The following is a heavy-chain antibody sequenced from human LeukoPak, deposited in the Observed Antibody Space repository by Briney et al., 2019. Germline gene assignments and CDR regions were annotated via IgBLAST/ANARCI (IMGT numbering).Heavy chain of an antibody. Sequence: PSETLSLTCSVSGASISGGTYYWGWIRQPPGKGLEWIGSIYYTGSTYDNPSLKSRVTISVDTSKNLFSLKLSSVTAADTAVYYCARGFRRTVTTFGWFDPWGQGTLVTVSS. V-gene: IGHV4-39*01. CDR2: IYYTGST. CDR1: GASISGGTYY. J-gene: IGHJ5*02. D-gene: IGHD4-17*01. CDR3: ARGFRRTVTTFGWFDP.